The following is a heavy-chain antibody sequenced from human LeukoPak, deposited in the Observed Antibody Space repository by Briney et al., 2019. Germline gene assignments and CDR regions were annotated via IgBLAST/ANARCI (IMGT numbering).Heavy chain of an antibody. CDR1: GYTFTSYD. CDR3: ASPIAVTTAFDY. V-gene: IGHV1-8*03. D-gene: IGHD4-17*01. J-gene: IGHJ4*02. Sequence: ASVKVSCKAPGYTFTSYDINWVRQATGQGLEWMGWMNPNSGNTGYAQKFQGRVTITRNTSISTAYMELSSLRSEDTAVYYCASPIAVTTAFDYWGQGTLVTVSS. CDR2: MNPNSGNT.